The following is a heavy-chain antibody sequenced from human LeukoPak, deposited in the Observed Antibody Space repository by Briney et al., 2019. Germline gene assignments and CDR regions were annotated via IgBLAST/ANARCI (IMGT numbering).Heavy chain of an antibody. J-gene: IGHJ4*02. CDR2: IYPGDSDT. CDR3: ARLRYDDILTGYSLYYFDY. D-gene: IGHD3-9*01. Sequence: GESLQISCKGSGYIFTSYWIGWVRQLPGKGLEWMGTIYPGDSDTRYSPSFQGQVTISADKSISTAYLQWSSLKASDTAMYYCARLRYDDILTGYSLYYFDYWGQGTLVTVSS. CDR1: GYIFTSYW. V-gene: IGHV5-51*01.